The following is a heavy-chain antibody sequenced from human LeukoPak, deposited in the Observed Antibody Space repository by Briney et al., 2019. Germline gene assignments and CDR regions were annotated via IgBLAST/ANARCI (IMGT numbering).Heavy chain of an antibody. D-gene: IGHD3-3*01. Sequence: GGSLRLSCAASGFTFSDYYMSWIRQAPGKGLEWVSYISSSGSTIYYADSVKGRFTISRDNAKNSLYLQMNSLRADDTAVYYCARDLWSGYYYNWFDPWGQGTLVTVSS. V-gene: IGHV3-11*01. CDR3: ARDLWSGYYYNWFDP. J-gene: IGHJ5*02. CDR1: GFTFSDYY. CDR2: ISSSGSTI.